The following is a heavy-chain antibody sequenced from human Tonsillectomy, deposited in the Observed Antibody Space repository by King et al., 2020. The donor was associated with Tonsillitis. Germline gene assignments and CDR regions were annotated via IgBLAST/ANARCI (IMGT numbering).Heavy chain of an antibody. J-gene: IGHJ3*02. V-gene: IGHV3-15*01. Sequence: VQLVESGGGLVKPGGSLRLSCAASGFTFSNAWMSWVRQAPGKGLEWVGRIKSKTDGGTTDYAAPVKGRFTISRNDSKNTLYLQMNSLKTEDTAVYYCTVGGYPIAFDIWGQGTMVTVSS. CDR3: TVGGYPIAFDI. CDR1: GFTFSNAW. CDR2: IKSKTDGGTT. D-gene: IGHD5-18*01.